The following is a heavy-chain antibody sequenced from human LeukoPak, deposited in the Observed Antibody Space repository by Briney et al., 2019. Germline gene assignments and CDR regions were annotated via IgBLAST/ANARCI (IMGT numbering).Heavy chain of an antibody. Sequence: PGGSLRLSCAAFGFTVSSTYMTWVRQAPGKGLEWVSIIYSSGATSYADSVKGRFTISRDNSENTLHLQMSSLRAEDTAVYYCAKTGSYYDGRFDYWGQGTLVTVSS. CDR1: GFTVSSTY. D-gene: IGHD1-26*01. CDR2: IYSSGAT. CDR3: AKTGSYYDGRFDY. J-gene: IGHJ4*02. V-gene: IGHV3-53*01.